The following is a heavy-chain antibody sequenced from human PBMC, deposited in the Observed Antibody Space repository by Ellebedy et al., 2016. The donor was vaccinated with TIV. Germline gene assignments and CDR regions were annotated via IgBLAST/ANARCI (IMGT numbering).Heavy chain of an antibody. Sequence: MPSETLSLTCTVPGGSISSSSYYWGWIRQPPGKGLEWIGSIYYSGSTYYNPSLKSRVTISVDTSKNQFSLKLSSVTAADTAVYYCARQTDIWGSYFCYWGQGTLVTVSS. V-gene: IGHV4-39*01. CDR1: GGSISSSSYY. CDR3: ARQTDIWGSYFCY. J-gene: IGHJ4*02. D-gene: IGHD1-26*01. CDR2: IYYSGST.